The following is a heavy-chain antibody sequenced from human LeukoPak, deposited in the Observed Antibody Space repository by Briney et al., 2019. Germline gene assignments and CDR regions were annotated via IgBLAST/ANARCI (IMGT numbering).Heavy chain of an antibody. CDR2: IYFTGNYI. D-gene: IGHD3-3*02. V-gene: IGHV3-21*01. Sequence: PGGSLRLSCVTSGFTFSRYSMRWVRQAPGKGLEWVSSIYFTGNYISYADSVKGRFTISRDNAKNSLYLHMNSLRAEDTAVYYCAREFSTVGNFDYWGQGTLVAVSS. CDR3: AREFSTVGNFDY. CDR1: GFTFSRYS. J-gene: IGHJ4*02.